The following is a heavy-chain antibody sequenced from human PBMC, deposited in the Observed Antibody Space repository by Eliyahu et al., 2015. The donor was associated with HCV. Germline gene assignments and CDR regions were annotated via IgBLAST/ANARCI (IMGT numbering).Heavy chain of an antibody. V-gene: IGHV3-23*01. Sequence: EVQLLESGGGLVQPGGSLSLXYATSGFTFXNYAMAWVRQAPGKGLECVSGISDDGKFTRYTDSVKGRFTISRDNSRNTVSLQMDNLRADDTAIYYCAKDFSWANYFSFDYWGQGAPVIVSS. CDR1: GFTFXNYA. J-gene: IGHJ4*02. CDR3: AKDFSWANYFSFDY. D-gene: IGHD2/OR15-2a*01. CDR2: ISDDGKFT.